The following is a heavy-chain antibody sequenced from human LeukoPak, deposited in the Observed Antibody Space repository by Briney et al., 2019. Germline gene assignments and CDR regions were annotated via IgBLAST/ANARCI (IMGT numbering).Heavy chain of an antibody. CDR2: IVVGSGNT. CDR3: AAVGRDSSSSFFDY. J-gene: IGHJ4*02. D-gene: IGHD6-6*01. CDR1: GFTFTSSA. Sequence: AASVKVSCKPSGFTFTSSAVQWVRQARGQRLEWIGWIVVGSGNTNYAQKFQERVTVTRDMSTSTASMELSSLRSEDTAVYYCAAVGRDSSSSFFDYWGQGTLVTVSS. V-gene: IGHV1-58*01.